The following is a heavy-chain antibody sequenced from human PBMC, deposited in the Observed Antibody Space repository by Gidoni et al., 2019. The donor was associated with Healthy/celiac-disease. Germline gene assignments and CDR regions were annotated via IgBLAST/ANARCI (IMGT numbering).Heavy chain of an antibody. CDR2: ISGSGGST. CDR3: AKGHIVVVVAATDY. D-gene: IGHD2-15*01. Sequence: EVQLFESGGGLVQPGGYLRLSCAASGFPFSRYAMSWVRQAPGKGLEWVSAISGSGGSTYYADSVKGRFTISRDNSKNTLYLQMNSLRAEDTAVYYCAKGHIVVVVAATDYWGQGTLVTVSS. V-gene: IGHV3-23*01. J-gene: IGHJ4*02. CDR1: GFPFSRYA.